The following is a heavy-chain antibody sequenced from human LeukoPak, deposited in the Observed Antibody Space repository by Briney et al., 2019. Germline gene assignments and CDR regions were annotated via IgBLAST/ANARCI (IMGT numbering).Heavy chain of an antibody. Sequence: PGGSLRLSCAASGFTFSSYSMNWVRQAPGKGLEWVSSISSSSSYIYYADSVKGRFTISRDNAKNSLYLLMNSLRAEDTAVYYCARVSPITMIVVVTQGAFDIWGQGTMVTVSS. CDR3: ARVSPITMIVVVTQGAFDI. V-gene: IGHV3-21*01. J-gene: IGHJ3*02. CDR2: ISSSSSYI. CDR1: GFTFSSYS. D-gene: IGHD3-22*01.